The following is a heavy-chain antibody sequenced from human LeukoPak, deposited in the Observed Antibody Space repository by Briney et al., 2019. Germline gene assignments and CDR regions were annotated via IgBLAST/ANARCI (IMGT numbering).Heavy chain of an antibody. CDR3: ARDGAPRAGMDV. V-gene: IGHV4-39*02. CDR1: GGSIRSSYYY. J-gene: IGHJ6*02. CDR2: IYDSGST. Sequence: SETLSLTCTVSGGSIRSSYYYWGWIRQPPGKGLEWIGSIYDSGSTYYNPSLKSRVTISVDTSKNQFSLKLNSVTAADTAVYYCARDGAPRAGMDVWGQGTTVTVSS. D-gene: IGHD3-10*01.